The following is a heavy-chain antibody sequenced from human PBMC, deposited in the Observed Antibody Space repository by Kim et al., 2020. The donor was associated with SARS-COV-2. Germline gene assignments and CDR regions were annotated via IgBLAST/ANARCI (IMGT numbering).Heavy chain of an antibody. CDR2: IGGSGGST. J-gene: IGHJ4*02. CDR1: RFTFSSYG. D-gene: IGHD2-21*02. V-gene: IGHV3-23*01. Sequence: GGSLRLSCVASRFTFSSYGMTWVRQAPGKGLEWVSAIGGSGGSTYYADSVKGRFTISRDSSKNTLYLQMNSLRAEDTALYYCARGVTSSDYWGQGTLVTVSS. CDR3: ARGVTSSDY.